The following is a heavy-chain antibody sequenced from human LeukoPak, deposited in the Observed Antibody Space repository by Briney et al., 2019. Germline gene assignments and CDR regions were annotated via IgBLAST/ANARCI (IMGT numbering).Heavy chain of an antibody. CDR3: ARSSYGAGSKPYWVDY. D-gene: IGHD3-10*01. V-gene: IGHV4-39*01. CDR2: YSGST. CDR1: GGSISSSSYY. Sequence: SETLSLTCTVTGGSISSSSYYWAWIRQPPGKGLEYIGSYSGSTYNNPSLRSRVTISVDTSKKQFSLKLSSVTAADTAVYFCARSSYGAGSKPYWVDYWGQGTLVTVSS. J-gene: IGHJ4*02.